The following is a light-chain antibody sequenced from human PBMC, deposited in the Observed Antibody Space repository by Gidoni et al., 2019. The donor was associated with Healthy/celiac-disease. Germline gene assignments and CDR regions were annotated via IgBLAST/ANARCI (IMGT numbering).Light chain of an antibody. CDR1: QSISSY. J-gene: IGKJ5*01. CDR3: QQSYSTPIT. Sequence: DIQMTQSPSSLSASVGDRATITCRASQSISSYLNWYQKKPGKAPKLLIYAASSLQSGVPSRFSGSGSGTDFTLTISSLPPEDFATYYCQQSYSTPITFGQGTRLEIK. CDR2: AAS. V-gene: IGKV1-39*01.